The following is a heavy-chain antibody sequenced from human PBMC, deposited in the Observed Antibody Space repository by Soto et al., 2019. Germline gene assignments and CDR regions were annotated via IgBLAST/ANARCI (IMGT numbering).Heavy chain of an antibody. CDR1: GGSISSGGYY. J-gene: IGHJ4*02. V-gene: IGHV4-61*03. CDR2: IYYTGST. CDR3: ARYPRLDY. Sequence: PSETLWRTWTVSGGSISSGGYYWSWIRQNQGKGREWIGYIYYTGSTNYNPSLRSRVTLSIDTSKNHFSLKLSSLTAAHTPVYSCARYPRLDYWGQRTLVTVSS.